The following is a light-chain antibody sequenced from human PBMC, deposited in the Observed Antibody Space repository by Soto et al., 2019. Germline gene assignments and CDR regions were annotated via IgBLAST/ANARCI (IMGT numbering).Light chain of an antibody. CDR1: SSNIGAGYD. J-gene: IGLJ1*01. CDR2: GNS. V-gene: IGLV1-40*01. Sequence: QSVPTQPPSVSGAPGQRVTISCTGSSSNIGAGYDVHWYQQFPGTAPKVLIYGNSNRPSGVPDRFSGSKSGTSVSLAITGLQAEDEADYYCQSYDSSLSLYVFGTGTKLTVL. CDR3: QSYDSSLSLYV.